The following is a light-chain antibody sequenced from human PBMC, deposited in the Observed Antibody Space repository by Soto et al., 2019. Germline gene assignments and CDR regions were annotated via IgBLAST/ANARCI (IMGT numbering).Light chain of an antibody. CDR1: SSDVGGSNY. V-gene: IGLV2-11*01. J-gene: IGLJ3*02. Sequence: QSALTQPRSVSGSPGQSITISCTGTSSDVGGSNYISWYQQHPNKAPKLLIFDVSERPSGVPDRFSGSKSGNTASLTISGLQAEDEADYHCCSSGGTYSLMFGGGTKLTVL. CDR3: CSSGGTYSLM. CDR2: DVS.